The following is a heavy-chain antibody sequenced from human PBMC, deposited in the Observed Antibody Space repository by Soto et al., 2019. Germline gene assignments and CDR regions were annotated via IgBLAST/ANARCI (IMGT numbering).Heavy chain of an antibody. J-gene: IGHJ5*02. Sequence: HGLEWMGVTNPNGGSIRCSQKFQGRVTMTRDTSRSTVYMELRGLTSEDTAVYYCARSFGAVYGRITKGTNWFATWGQGTLVTVSS. CDR2: TNPNGGSI. D-gene: IGHD3-10*01. CDR3: ARSFGAVYGRITKGTNWFAT. V-gene: IGHV1-46*01.